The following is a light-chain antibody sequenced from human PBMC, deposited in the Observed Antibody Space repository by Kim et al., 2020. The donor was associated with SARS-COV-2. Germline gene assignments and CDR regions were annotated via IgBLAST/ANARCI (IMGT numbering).Light chain of an antibody. J-gene: IGKJ4*01. CDR3: QQYGSSIPLT. CDR2: GAS. V-gene: IGKV3-20*01. CDR1: QSVTSNY. Sequence: PGERATLSGRASQSVTSNYLAWYQQKPGQAPRLLIYGASSRATGIPDRFSGSGSGTDFTLTISRLEPEDFAVYYCQQYGSSIPLTFGGGTKVDIK.